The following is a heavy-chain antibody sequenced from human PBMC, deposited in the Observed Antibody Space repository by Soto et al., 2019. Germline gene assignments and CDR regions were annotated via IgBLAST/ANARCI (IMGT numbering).Heavy chain of an antibody. CDR1: GFTFSNYS. CDR3: ARDEVRGVYYGMDV. V-gene: IGHV3-48*02. D-gene: IGHD3-10*01. CDR2: ISSSSSTI. J-gene: IGHJ6*02. Sequence: LSLTCAASGFTFSNYSMNWVRQAPGKGLEWVSYISSSSSTIYYADSVKGRFTISRDNAKNSLYLQMNSLRDEDTAVYYCARDEVRGVYYGMDVWGQGTTVTVSS.